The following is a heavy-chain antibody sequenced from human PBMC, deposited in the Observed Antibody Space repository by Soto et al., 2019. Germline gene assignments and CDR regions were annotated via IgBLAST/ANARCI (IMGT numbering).Heavy chain of an antibody. CDR1: GYSFTSYW. V-gene: IGHV5-10-1*01. CDR3: ARRGHCSSTRCYLDYYYYYGMDV. J-gene: IGHJ6*02. CDR2: IDPSDSYT. D-gene: IGHD2-2*01. Sequence: GESLKISCKGSGYSFTSYWISWVRQMPGKGLEWMGRIDPSDSYTNYSPSFQGHVTISADKSISTAYLQWSSLKASDTAMYYCARRGHCSSTRCYLDYYYYYGMDVWGQGTTVTVSS.